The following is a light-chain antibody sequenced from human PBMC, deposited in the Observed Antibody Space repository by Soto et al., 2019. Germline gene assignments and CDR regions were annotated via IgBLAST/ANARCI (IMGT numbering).Light chain of an antibody. CDR2: GNT. CDR3: QSYDSSLSASYV. J-gene: IGLJ1*01. CDR1: SSNIGAGYE. V-gene: IGLV1-40*01. Sequence: QPLLTQPPSVSGAPGQRVTISCTGSSSNIGAGYEVHWYQHLPGKAPKLLIYGNTNRPSGVPDRFSGSKSGTSASLAITGLQAEDEADYYCQSYDSSLSASYVFGGGTKLTVL.